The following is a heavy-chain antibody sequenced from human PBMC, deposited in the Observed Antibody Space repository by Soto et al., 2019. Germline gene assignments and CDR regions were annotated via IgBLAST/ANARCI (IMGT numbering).Heavy chain of an antibody. V-gene: IGHV3-7*01. Sequence: EVQLVESGGGLVQPGGSLRLSCAASGFTFSSYWMSWVRQAPGKGLEWVANIKQDGSEKYYVDSVKGRFTISRDNAKNSLYLQMNSLRAEDTAVYYCARDRNFDWLGEGMDVWGQGTTVTVSS. CDR2: IKQDGSEK. CDR1: GFTFSSYW. J-gene: IGHJ6*02. CDR3: ARDRNFDWLGEGMDV. D-gene: IGHD3-9*01.